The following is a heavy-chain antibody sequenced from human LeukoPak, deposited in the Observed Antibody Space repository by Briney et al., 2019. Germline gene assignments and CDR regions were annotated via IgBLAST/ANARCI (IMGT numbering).Heavy chain of an antibody. CDR2: VFHNGNT. CDR1: GGSINSYY. V-gene: IGHV4-59*01. Sequence: SETLSLTCTVSGGSINSYYKFWIRQPPGKGLEWIGSVFHNGNTNYNPSLKSRVTISVGTSKNHFSLKLSSVTAADTAVYYCASSDIVTGTTYNFDYWGQGTLITVSS. D-gene: IGHD1-14*01. CDR3: ASSDIVTGTTYNFDY. J-gene: IGHJ4*02.